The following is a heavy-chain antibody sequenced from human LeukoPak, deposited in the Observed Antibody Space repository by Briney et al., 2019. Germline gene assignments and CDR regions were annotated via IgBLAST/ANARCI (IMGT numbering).Heavy chain of an antibody. V-gene: IGHV4-31*03. CDR1: GGSISSGGYY. CDR2: IYYSGST. Sequence: SETLSLTCTVSGGSISSGGYYWSWIRQHPGKGLEWIGYIYYSGSTYYNPSLKSRATVSVDTSKNQFSLKLSSVTAADTAVYYCARSPLTGYGYYFDYWGHGTLVTVSS. J-gene: IGHJ4*01. D-gene: IGHD3-9*01. CDR3: ARSPLTGYGYYFDY.